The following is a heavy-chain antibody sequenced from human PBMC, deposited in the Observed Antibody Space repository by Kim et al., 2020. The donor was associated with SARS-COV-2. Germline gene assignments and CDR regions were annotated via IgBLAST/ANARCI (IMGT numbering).Heavy chain of an antibody. CDR1: GFTFSSHG. CDR3: ARGDYIVTTGIDS. Sequence: GGSLRLSCAASGFTFSSHGMHWVRQAPGKGLEWVAVIWFDGSNKFYVDSVKGRFTISRDNSKNTLYLQVNSLRAEDTAVYFCARGDYIVTTGIDSCGQGTLVTVSS. CDR2: IWFDGSNK. D-gene: IGHD5-12*01. J-gene: IGHJ4*02. V-gene: IGHV3-33*01.